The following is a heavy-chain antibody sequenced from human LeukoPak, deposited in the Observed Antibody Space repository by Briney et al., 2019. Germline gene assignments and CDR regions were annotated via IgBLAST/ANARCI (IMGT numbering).Heavy chain of an antibody. CDR2: IYPGDSDT. CDR1: GYSFTSYW. Sequence: GESLKISCKGSGYSFTSYWSGWVRQMPGKGLEWMGIIYPGDSDTRYSPSFQGQVTISADKSISTAYLQWSTLKASDTAMYYCAKLGGYDILTGDAFDIWGQGTMVTVSS. D-gene: IGHD3-9*01. J-gene: IGHJ3*02. V-gene: IGHV5-51*03. CDR3: AKLGGYDILTGDAFDI.